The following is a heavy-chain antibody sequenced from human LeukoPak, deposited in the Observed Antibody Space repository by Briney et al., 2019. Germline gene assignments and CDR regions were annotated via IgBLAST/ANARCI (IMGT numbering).Heavy chain of an antibody. CDR2: ISSTGSTK. J-gene: IGHJ4*02. Sequence: EPGGSLRLSCAASGFTLSSYEMYWVRQVPGKGLEWVSYISSTGSTKYYADSVKGRFTISRDNAKNSLYLQMNGLRAEDTAVYYCATLTVASPFDYWGQGALVTVSS. V-gene: IGHV3-48*03. CDR3: ATLTVASPFDY. CDR1: GFTLSSYE. D-gene: IGHD5-12*01.